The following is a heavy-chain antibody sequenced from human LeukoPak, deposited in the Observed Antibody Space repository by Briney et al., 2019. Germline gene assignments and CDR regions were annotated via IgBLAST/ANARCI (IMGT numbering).Heavy chain of an antibody. CDR1: GFIFDDYG. CDR3: ARRAGAYSHPYDY. Sequence: GGSLRLSCAASGFIFDDYGMSWVRQAPGKGLEWVSGINWKGGSTGYADSVKGRFTISRDNSKNTLYLQMNSLRAEDTAVYYCARRAGAYSHPYDYWGQGTLVTVSS. CDR2: INWKGGST. J-gene: IGHJ4*02. D-gene: IGHD4/OR15-4a*01. V-gene: IGHV3-20*04.